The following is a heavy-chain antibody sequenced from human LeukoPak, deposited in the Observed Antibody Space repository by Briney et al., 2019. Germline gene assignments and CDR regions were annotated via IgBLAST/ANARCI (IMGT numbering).Heavy chain of an antibody. V-gene: IGHV3-15*01. CDR3: STRIYDILTCPPGAFDI. CDR1: GFTFTNAW. CDR2: IKSKTDGGAT. D-gene: IGHD3-9*01. Sequence: GGSLTFTCAASGFTFTNAWMSWVRQAPGKGLEWVGRIKSKTDGGATDYAAPVKGRFTISRDDSKNTLYLQMNSLKTEDTAVYYCSTRIYDILTCPPGAFDIWGQGTMVTVSS. J-gene: IGHJ3*02.